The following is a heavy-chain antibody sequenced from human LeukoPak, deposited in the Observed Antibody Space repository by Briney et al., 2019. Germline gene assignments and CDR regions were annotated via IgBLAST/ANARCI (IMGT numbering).Heavy chain of an antibody. J-gene: IGHJ3*02. CDR2: ISYDGGNK. V-gene: IGHV3-30*03. CDR1: GFTFSSYG. CDR3: ASPGIAPGEHAFDI. D-gene: IGHD6-13*01. Sequence: PGGSLRLSCAASGFTFSSYGMHWVRQAPGKGLEWVAVISYDGGNKYYADSVKGRFTISRDNSKNTLYLQMNSLRAEDTAVYYCASPGIAPGEHAFDIWGQGTRVTVSS.